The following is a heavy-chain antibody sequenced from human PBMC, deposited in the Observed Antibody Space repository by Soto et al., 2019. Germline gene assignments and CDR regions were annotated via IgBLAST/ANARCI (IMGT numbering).Heavy chain of an antibody. V-gene: IGHV3-33*01. Sequence: GGSLRLSCAASGFTFSSYGMHWVRQAPGKGLEWVAVIWYDGSNKYYADSVKGRFTISRDNSKNTLYLQMNSLRAEDTAVYYCARVRGGRGRYYMDVWGKGTTVTVSS. CDR1: GFTFSSYG. CDR2: IWYDGSNK. D-gene: IGHD2-15*01. J-gene: IGHJ6*03. CDR3: ARVRGGRGRYYMDV.